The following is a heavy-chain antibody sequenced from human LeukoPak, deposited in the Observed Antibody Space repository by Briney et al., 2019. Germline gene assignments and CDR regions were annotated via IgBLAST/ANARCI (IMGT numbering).Heavy chain of an antibody. V-gene: IGHV3-23*01. CDR3: AKVRGVYCSSPACYYYDA. J-gene: IGHJ4*02. CDR2: VSPSGGRT. D-gene: IGHD2-2*01. Sequence: GGSLRLSCGASGFTFSSYAMSWVRQTPGRGLEWVAGVSPSGGRTIYADSAEGRFTISRDNSNDTVYLQLSSLRAEDSALYYCAKVRGVYCSSPACYYYDAWGQGTPITVSS. CDR1: GFTFSSYA.